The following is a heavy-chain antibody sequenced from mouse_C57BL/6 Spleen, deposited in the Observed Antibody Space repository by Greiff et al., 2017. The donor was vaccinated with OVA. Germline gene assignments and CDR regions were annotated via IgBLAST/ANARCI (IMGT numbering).Heavy chain of an antibody. CDR1: GYTFTGYW. Sequence: QVQLQQSGAELMKPGASVKLSCKATGYTFTGYWIEWVKQRPGHGLEWIGEILPGSGSTNYHEKFKGKATFTADPSSNTAYMQLSSLTTEDSAIYYCARRWIYGNSPWFAYGGQGTLVTVSA. D-gene: IGHD2-1*01. CDR3: ARRWIYGNSPWFAY. V-gene: IGHV1-9*01. CDR2: ILPGSGST. J-gene: IGHJ3*01.